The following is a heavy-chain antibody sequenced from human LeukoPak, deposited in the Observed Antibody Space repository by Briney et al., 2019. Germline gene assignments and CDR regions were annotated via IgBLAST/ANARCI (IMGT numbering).Heavy chain of an antibody. J-gene: IGHJ4*02. CDR1: GFTFSDYY. Sequence: GGSLRLSCAASGFTFSDYYMSWIRQAPGKGLEWISYISDSGGFIYYADSVKGRVTTSRDNTKNSLYLQMNSLRAEDTAVYYCASQDYGVRFDYWGQGTLVTVSS. CDR2: ISDSGGFI. CDR3: ASQDYGVRFDY. V-gene: IGHV3-11*04. D-gene: IGHD4-17*01.